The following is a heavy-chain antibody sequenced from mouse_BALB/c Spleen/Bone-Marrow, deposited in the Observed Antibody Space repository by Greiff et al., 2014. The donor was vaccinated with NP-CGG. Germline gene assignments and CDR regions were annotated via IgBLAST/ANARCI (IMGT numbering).Heavy chain of an antibody. CDR1: GFTFSNYG. J-gene: IGHJ3*01. V-gene: IGHV5-6-3*01. Sequence: EVHLVESGGGSVQPGGSLKLSCAASGFTFSNYGMSWVRQTPDKRLEFVATINGNGGDTYYPDSVKGRFTISRDNAKNILYLKMSSEKTAVSAMSNCARGVDSDSWFAYWGQGTLVAVSA. CDR2: INGNGGDT. CDR3: ARGVDSDSWFAY. D-gene: IGHD2-4*01.